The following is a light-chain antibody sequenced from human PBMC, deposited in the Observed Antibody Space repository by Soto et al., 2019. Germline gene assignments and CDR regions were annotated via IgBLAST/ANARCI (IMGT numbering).Light chain of an antibody. Sequence: QSVLTQPASVSGSPGQSITISCTGTSSDVGGYNYVSWYQHHPGKAPKLMIYDVSYRPSGVSNRFSGSKSGNTASLTISGLQADDEDDDYCSSYTSSTIFEVFGGGTQLTVL. J-gene: IGLJ2*01. CDR2: DVS. CDR1: SSDVGGYNY. CDR3: SSYTSSTIFEV. V-gene: IGLV2-14*03.